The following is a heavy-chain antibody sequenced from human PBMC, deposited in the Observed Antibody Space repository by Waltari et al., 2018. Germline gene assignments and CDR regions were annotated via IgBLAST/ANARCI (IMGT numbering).Heavy chain of an antibody. CDR3: ARLGITMTPDY. Sequence: QVQLVQSGAELKKPGASVKLSCKASGYTFTSYYIQWVRQAPGQGLEWMGAMSSVGYTTIYAQKGQGRATMTRDTSTSRVYRELSSLRSEDTAVYYCARLGITMTPDYWGQGTLVTVSS. J-gene: IGHJ4*02. CDR2: MSSVGYTT. V-gene: IGHV1-46*01. CDR1: GYTFTSYY.